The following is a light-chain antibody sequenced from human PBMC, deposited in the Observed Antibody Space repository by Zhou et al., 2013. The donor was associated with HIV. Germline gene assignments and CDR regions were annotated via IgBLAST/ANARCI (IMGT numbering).Light chain of an antibody. V-gene: IGKV3-15*01. Sequence: EIVMTQSPATLSVSPGERATLSCRASQSINNNLAWYQQQPGQAPRLVIYGASTRATGLPARFSGSGSGTEFTLTISSLQSEDIGVYYCQQYNNWPLLTFGGGTKVEIK. CDR1: QSINNN. J-gene: IGKJ4*01. CDR3: QQYNNWPLLT. CDR2: GAS.